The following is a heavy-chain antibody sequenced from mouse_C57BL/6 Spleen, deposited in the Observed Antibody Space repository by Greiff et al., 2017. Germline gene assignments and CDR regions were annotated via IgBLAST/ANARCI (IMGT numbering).Heavy chain of an antibody. D-gene: IGHD1-1*01. CDR1: GYTFTSYG. CDR3: ARGDTTVVARNWDFDV. Sequence: QVQLQQSGAELARPGASVKLSCKASGYTFTSYGISWVKQRTGQGLEWIGEIYPRSGNTYYNEKFKGKATLTADKSSSTAYMELRSLTSEDSAVYFCARGDTTVVARNWDFDVWGTGTTVTVSS. CDR2: IYPRSGNT. J-gene: IGHJ1*03. V-gene: IGHV1-81*01.